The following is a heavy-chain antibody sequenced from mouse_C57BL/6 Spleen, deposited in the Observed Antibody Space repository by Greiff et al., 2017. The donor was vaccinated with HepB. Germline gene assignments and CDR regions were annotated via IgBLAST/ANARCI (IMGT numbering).Heavy chain of an antibody. CDR3: ARSGSSSYYYAMDY. D-gene: IGHD1-1*01. CDR2: ISYSGST. J-gene: IGHJ4*01. CDR1: GYSITSGYD. Sequence: EVKVEESGPGMVKPSQSLSLTCTVTGYSITSGYDWHWIRHFPGNKLEWMGYISYSGSTNYNPSLKSRISITHDTSKNHFFLKLNSVTTEDTATYYCARSGSSSYYYAMDYWGQGTSVTVSS. V-gene: IGHV3-1*01.